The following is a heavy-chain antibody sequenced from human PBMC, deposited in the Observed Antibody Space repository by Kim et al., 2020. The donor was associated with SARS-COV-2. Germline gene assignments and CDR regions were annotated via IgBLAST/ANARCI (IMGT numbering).Heavy chain of an antibody. V-gene: IGHV1-69*13. J-gene: IGHJ3*02. CDR3: ASLGSGTEIGLDAFDI. CDR1: GGTFSSYA. Sequence: SVKVSCKASGGTFSSYAISWVRQAPGQGLEWMGGIIPIFGTANYAQKFQGRVTITADESTSTAYMELSSLRSEDTAVYYCASLGSGTEIGLDAFDIWGQGTMVTVSS. D-gene: IGHD3-10*01. CDR2: IIPIFGTA.